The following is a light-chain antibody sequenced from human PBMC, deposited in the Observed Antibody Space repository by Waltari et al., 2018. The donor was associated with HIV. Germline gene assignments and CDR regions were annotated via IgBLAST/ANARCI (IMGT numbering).Light chain of an antibody. CDR3: QSFDSVVTSSV. CDR1: SSNIGARYD. CDR2: EST. J-gene: IGLJ2*01. V-gene: IGLV1-40*01. Sequence: QSMLTQPPSVSGAPGQRVTISCYGSSSNIGARYDVHWYQHIPGTAPKLLIYESTNRPSGVPDRFSASTSGTSASLAITGLQAEDEADYYCQSFDSVVTSSVFGGGTKLTVL.